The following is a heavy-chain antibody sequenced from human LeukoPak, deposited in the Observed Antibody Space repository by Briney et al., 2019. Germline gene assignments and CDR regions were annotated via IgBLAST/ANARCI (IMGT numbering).Heavy chain of an antibody. CDR1: GGSISSSSYY. CDR3: ARAIVVVPAAMKYFDY. CDR2: IYYSGST. V-gene: IGHV4-39*01. J-gene: IGHJ4*02. Sequence: SETLSLTCTVSGGSISSSSYYWGWIRQPPGKGLEWIGSIYYSGSTYYSPSLKSRVTISVDTSKNQFSLKLSSVTAADTAVYYCARAIVVVPAAMKYFDYWGQGTLVTVSS. D-gene: IGHD2-2*01.